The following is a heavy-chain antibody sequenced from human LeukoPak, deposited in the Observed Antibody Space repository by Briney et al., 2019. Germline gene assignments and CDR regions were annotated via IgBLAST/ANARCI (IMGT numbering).Heavy chain of an antibody. V-gene: IGHV1-2*02. CDR3: ARGTTQYSSSAFDY. J-gene: IGHJ4*02. CDR2: IKPNSGAT. CDR1: GYTFTDHY. Sequence: ASVKVSCKASGYTFTDHYMHWVRQAPGQGLEGMAWIKPNSGATNYAQKFQGRLTMTWDTSISTAYMELSRLRFDDTAVYYCARGTTQYSSSAFDYWGRGSLVTVSS. D-gene: IGHD6-13*01.